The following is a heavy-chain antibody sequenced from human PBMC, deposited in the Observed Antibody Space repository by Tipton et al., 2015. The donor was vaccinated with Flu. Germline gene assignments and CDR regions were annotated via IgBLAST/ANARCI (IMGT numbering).Heavy chain of an antibody. CDR2: ISAYNGNT. CDR3: ARAGRYSYGPDAFDI. V-gene: IGHV1-18*01. J-gene: IGHJ3*02. Sequence: QLVQSGAEVKKPGASVKVSCKASGYTFTSYGISWVRQAPGQGLEWMGWISAYNGNTNYAQKLQGRVTMTTDTSTSTAYVELRSLRSEDPAVFYCARAGRYSYGPDAFDIWGQGTRVPFSS. CDR1: GYTFTSYG. D-gene: IGHD5-18*01.